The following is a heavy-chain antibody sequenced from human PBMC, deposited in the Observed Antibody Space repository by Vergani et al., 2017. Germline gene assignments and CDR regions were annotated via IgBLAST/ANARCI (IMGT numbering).Heavy chain of an antibody. V-gene: IGHV2-5*01. D-gene: IGHD3-9*01. CDR2: IYWKYDK. CDR3: AQYNLRYCDTIDY. Sequence: QITLKESGPTLVKPPQTLTLTCTFSGFTLSTSGVGVGWIRQPPGKALEWLSLIYWKYDKRYRPSLKSRLTITKDTAKNQVVLTMTTMYPVYTATYYCAQYNLRYCDTIDYWGQGTLVTVSS. CDR1: GFTLSTSGVG. J-gene: IGHJ4*02.